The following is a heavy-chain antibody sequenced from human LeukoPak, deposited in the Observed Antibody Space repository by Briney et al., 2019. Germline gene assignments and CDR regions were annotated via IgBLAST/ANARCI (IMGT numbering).Heavy chain of an antibody. V-gene: IGHV3-23*01. D-gene: IGHD3-22*01. J-gene: IGHJ3*02. CDR2: ISASGGST. CDR3: AKEVYYFDTSEPYSFAFDI. CDR1: GLTFSRYA. Sequence: GGSLRLSCAASGLTFSRYAMSWVRQAPGKGLEWVSAISASGGSTYYADSVKGRFTISRDNSKNTLYLQMNSLRVEDTAVYYCAKEVYYFDTSEPYSFAFDIWGQGTMVTVSS.